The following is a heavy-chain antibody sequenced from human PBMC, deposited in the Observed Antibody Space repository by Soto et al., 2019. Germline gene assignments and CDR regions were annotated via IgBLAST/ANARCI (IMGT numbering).Heavy chain of an antibody. D-gene: IGHD6-19*01. CDR3: SRFIMVGGWFDPNYYHGMDV. V-gene: IGHV1-18*01. CDR1: GYTFSNYG. CDR2: ISGYNGNT. J-gene: IGHJ6*02. Sequence: QFQLVQSGAEGKKPGASVTVSCKTSGYTFSNYGINWVRQAPGQGLEWMGWISGYNGNTNYAQTVQGRVTLTTDTSTGTVYMELRSLKSDDTAIYYCSRFIMVGGWFDPNYYHGMDVLGQGTTVTVSS.